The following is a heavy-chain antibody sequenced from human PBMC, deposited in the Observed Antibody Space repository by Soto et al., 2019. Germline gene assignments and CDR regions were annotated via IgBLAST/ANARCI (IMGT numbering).Heavy chain of an antibody. V-gene: IGHV3-64D*06. Sequence: GGSLRLSCAASGFTFSSYGMHWVRQAPGKGLQYVSSISSNGVSTYYPDSVKGRFTISRDNSKNTLYLQMSSLRAEDTAVYYCVKDRWVDYWGQGTLVTVSS. D-gene: IGHD1-26*01. CDR1: GFTFSSYG. J-gene: IGHJ4*02. CDR3: VKDRWVDY. CDR2: ISSNGVST.